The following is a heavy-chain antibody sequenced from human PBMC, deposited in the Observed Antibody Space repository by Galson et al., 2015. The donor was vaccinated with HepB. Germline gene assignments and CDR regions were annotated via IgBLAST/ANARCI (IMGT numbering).Heavy chain of an antibody. Sequence: SETLSLTCTVSGGSINFYYWSWIRQPPGKGLEWIGHISYSGTTNYNPSLKSRVTISVDTSKNQFSLKLNSVTAADTAVYYCARESREYSSGWFPGTFNYMGVWGKGSTVTVSS. V-gene: IGHV4-59*01. CDR1: GGSINFYY. J-gene: IGHJ6*03. CDR3: ARESREYSSGWFPGTFNYMGV. D-gene: IGHD6-19*01. CDR2: ISYSGTT.